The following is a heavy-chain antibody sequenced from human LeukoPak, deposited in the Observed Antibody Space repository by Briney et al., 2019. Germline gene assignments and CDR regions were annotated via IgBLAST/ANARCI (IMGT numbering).Heavy chain of an antibody. Sequence: ASVKVSCKASGYTFTSYGISWVRQAPGQGLEWMGWISAYNGNTNYAQKSQGRVTMTRDTSISTAYMELSRLRSDDTAVYYCARDFEYSSSSQRHYYMDVWGKGTTVTVSS. D-gene: IGHD6-6*01. V-gene: IGHV1-18*01. J-gene: IGHJ6*03. CDR1: GYTFTSYG. CDR2: ISAYNGNT. CDR3: ARDFEYSSSSQRHYYMDV.